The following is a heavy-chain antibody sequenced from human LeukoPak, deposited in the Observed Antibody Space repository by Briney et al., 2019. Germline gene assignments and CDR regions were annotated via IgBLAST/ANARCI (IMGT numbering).Heavy chain of an antibody. CDR3: ATTTTVTTWVHFDY. CDR2: IYHSGST. D-gene: IGHD4-17*01. CDR1: GYSISSGYY. V-gene: IGHV4-38-2*02. J-gene: IGHJ4*02. Sequence: PSETLSLTCTVSGYSISSGYYWGWIRQPPGKGLEWIGSIYHSGSTYYNPSLKSRVTISVDTSKNQFSLKLSSVTAADTAVYYCATTTTVTTWVHFDYWGQGTLVTVSS.